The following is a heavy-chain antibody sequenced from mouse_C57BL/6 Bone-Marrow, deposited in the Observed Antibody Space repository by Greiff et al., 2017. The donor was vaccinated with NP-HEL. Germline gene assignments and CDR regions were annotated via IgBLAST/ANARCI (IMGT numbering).Heavy chain of an antibody. Sequence: EVMLVESGPELVKPGASVKMSCKASGYTFTDYNMHWVKQSHGKSLEWIGYINPNNGGTSYNQKFKGKATLTVNKSSSTAYMELRSLTSEDSAVYYCAPLLRFAWFAYWGQGTLVTVSA. D-gene: IGHD1-1*01. CDR3: APLLRFAWFAY. CDR2: INPNNGGT. CDR1: GYTFTDYN. J-gene: IGHJ3*01. V-gene: IGHV1-22*01.